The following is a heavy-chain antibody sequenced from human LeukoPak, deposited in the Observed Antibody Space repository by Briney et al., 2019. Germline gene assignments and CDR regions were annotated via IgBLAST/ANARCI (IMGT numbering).Heavy chain of an antibody. CDR1: GFTFSSYS. D-gene: IGHD3-10*01. V-gene: IGHV3-21*01. J-gene: IGHJ1*01. CDR3: AKGYYYGSNQYFQH. CDR2: ISSSSSYI. Sequence: GGSLRLSCAASGFTFSSYSMNWVRQAPGKGLEWVSSISSSSSYIYYADSVKGRFTISRDNSKNTLYLQMNSLRAEDTAVYYCAKGYYYGSNQYFQHWGQGTLVTVSS.